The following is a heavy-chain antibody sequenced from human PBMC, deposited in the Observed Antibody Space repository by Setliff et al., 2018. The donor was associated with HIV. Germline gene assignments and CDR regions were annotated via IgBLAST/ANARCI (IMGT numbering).Heavy chain of an antibody. CDR1: GGSISSSSYY. CDR3: ATRYCSSTSCYAYDAFRI. D-gene: IGHD2-2*01. CDR2: IYYSGGT. Sequence: PSETLSLTCTVSGGSISSSSYYWGWIRQPPGKGLEWIGSIYYSGGTNYNPSLRSRVTISVDTSKNQFSLKLSSVTAADTAVYYCATRYCSSTSCYAYDAFRIWGQGTMVTVSS. V-gene: IGHV4-39*07. J-gene: IGHJ3*02.